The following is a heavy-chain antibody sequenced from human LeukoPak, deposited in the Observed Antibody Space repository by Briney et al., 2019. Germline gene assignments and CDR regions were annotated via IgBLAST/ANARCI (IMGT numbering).Heavy chain of an antibody. V-gene: IGHV4-39*07. CDR1: GGSISSSSYY. CDR2: IYYSGST. J-gene: IGHJ6*03. D-gene: IGHD3-10*01. Sequence: PSETLSLTCTVSGGSISSSSYYWGWIRQPPGKGLEWIGSIYYSGSTYYNPSLKSRVTISVDTSKNQFSLKLSSVTAADTAVYYCARDLRNYGSGSYYYYYYMDVWGKGTTVTISS. CDR3: ARDLRNYGSGSYYYYYYMDV.